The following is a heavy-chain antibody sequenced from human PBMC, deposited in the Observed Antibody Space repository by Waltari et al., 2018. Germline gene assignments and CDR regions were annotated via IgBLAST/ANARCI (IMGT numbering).Heavy chain of an antibody. CDR1: GFTFSDPY. Sequence: EVQLVESGGGLVQPGGSLRLSCAASGFTFSDPYMDWVRQAPGKGLEWVGRTRNKANSYTTEYAASVKGRFTISRDDSKNSLYLQMNSLKTEDTAVYYCARGDTMVRGVIPFDYWGQGTLVTVSS. V-gene: IGHV3-72*01. CDR3: ARGDTMVRGVIPFDY. CDR2: TRNKANSYTT. J-gene: IGHJ4*02. D-gene: IGHD3-10*01.